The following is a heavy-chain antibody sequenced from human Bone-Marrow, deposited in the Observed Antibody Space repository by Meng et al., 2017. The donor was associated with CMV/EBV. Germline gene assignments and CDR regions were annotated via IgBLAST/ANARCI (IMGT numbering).Heavy chain of an antibody. J-gene: IGHJ4*02. CDR1: GGSISSSSYY. Sequence: SDLLSLTGTVSGGSISSSSYYWGWIRQPPGKGLEWIGSIYYSGSTYYNPSLKSRVTISVDTSKNQFSLKLSSVTAADTAVYYCARMDYYGSGIDYWGQGTLVTVSS. D-gene: IGHD3-10*01. CDR3: ARMDYYGSGIDY. CDR2: IYYSGST. V-gene: IGHV4-39*07.